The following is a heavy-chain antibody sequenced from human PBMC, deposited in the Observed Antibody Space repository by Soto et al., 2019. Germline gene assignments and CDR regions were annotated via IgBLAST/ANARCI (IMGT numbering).Heavy chain of an antibody. CDR2: IQQDGTQK. J-gene: IGHJ6*02. Sequence: EVQLVESGGGLVQPGGSLRLSCAASGFTFSSYWMTWVRQAPGKGLEWVANIQQDGTQKYYVDSVKGRFIISRDNAKNSLYLQMSSLRAEDTAVYYCARDPSNSWYRGDDVDVWGQGTMVTVSS. V-gene: IGHV3-7*01. CDR3: ARDPSNSWYRGDDVDV. CDR1: GFTFSSYW. D-gene: IGHD1-1*01.